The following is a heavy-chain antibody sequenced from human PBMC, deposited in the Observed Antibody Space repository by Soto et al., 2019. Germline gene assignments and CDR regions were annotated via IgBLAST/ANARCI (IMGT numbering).Heavy chain of an antibody. CDR2: IIPIFGTA. J-gene: IGHJ6*02. CDR1: GGTFSSYA. D-gene: IGHD6-6*01. Sequence: SVKVSCKASGGTFSSYAISWVRQAPGQGLEWMGGIIPIFGTANYAQKFQGRVTITADESTSTAYMELSSLRSEDTAVYYCARGYSSSSSGYYYYYGMDVWGQGTTVTVSS. V-gene: IGHV1-69*13. CDR3: ARGYSSSSSGYYYYYGMDV.